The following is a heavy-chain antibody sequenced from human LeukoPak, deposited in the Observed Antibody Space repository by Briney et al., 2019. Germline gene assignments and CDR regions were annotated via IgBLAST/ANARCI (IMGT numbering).Heavy chain of an antibody. CDR1: GFTFSSYW. V-gene: IGHV3-7*01. CDR3: ARDEYSTSSGAFDI. Sequence: PGGSLRLSCAASGFTFSSYWMSWVRQTPGRGPEWVANIKEDGSDKYYVDSVKGRFTISRDNAKNSLYLQMNSLRAEDTAVYYCARDEYSTSSGAFDIWGQGTMVTVSS. D-gene: IGHD6-6*01. CDR2: IKEDGSDK. J-gene: IGHJ3*02.